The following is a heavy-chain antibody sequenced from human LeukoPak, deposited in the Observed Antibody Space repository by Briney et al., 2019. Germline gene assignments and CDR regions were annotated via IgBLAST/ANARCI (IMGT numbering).Heavy chain of an antibody. Sequence: ASVKVSCKASGYTFTSYDINWVRQATGQGLEWMGWMNPNSGNTGYAQKFQGRVTITRNTSISTAYMELSSLRSEDTAVYYCARGRRVVVPAAYPNLYYYYYMDVWGKGTTVTVSS. CDR2: MNPNSGNT. J-gene: IGHJ6*03. V-gene: IGHV1-8*03. CDR1: GYTFTSYD. D-gene: IGHD2-2*01. CDR3: ARGRRVVVPAAYPNLYYYYYMDV.